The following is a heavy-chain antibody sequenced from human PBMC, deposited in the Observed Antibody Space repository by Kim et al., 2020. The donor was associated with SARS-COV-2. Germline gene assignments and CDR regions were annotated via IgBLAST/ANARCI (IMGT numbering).Heavy chain of an antibody. J-gene: IGHJ6*02. CDR3: ARVVRVRGSFPDV. CDR2: IYYSGST. CDR1: GGSISSYY. D-gene: IGHD3-10*01. Sequence: SETLSLTCTVSGGSISSYYWSWIRQPPGKGLEWIGYIYYSGSTNYNPSLKSRVTISVDTSKNQFSLKLSSVTAADTAVYYCARVVRVRGSFPDVWGQGTTVTVSS. V-gene: IGHV4-59*01.